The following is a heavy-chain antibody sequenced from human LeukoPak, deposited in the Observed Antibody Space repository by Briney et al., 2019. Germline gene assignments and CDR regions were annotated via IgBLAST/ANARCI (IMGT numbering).Heavy chain of an antibody. CDR3: ARRGASDLNFDY. CDR2: IYPGDSDT. J-gene: IGHJ4*02. D-gene: IGHD1-26*01. V-gene: IGHV5-51*01. Sequence: GESLKISCKGSGYSFTHYWIGWVRQMPGKGLEWMGIIYPGDSDTRYSPSFQGQVTISADRSISTAYLQWSGLNASDTAMYYCARRGASDLNFDYWGQGTLVTVSS. CDR1: GYSFTHYW.